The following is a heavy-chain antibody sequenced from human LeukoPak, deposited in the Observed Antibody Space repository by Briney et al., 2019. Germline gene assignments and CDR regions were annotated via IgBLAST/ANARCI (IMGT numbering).Heavy chain of an antibody. J-gene: IGHJ4*02. V-gene: IGHV1-46*01. Sequence: ASVKVSCKASGYTFTSYYMHWVRQAPGQGLEWMGIINPSGGSTSYAQKFQGRVTMTRDTSTSTVYMVLSSLRSEDTAVYYCAREGLSGYYPHYWGQGTLVTVSS. CDR1: GYTFTSYY. D-gene: IGHD3-22*01. CDR3: AREGLSGYYPHY. CDR2: INPSGGST.